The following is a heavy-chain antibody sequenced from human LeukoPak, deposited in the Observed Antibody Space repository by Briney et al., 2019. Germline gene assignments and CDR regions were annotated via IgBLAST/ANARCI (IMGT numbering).Heavy chain of an antibody. J-gene: IGHJ5*02. CDR2: ISAYNGNT. D-gene: IGHD3-9*01. CDR3: ARDQSNYDILTGYARWFDP. V-gene: IGHV1-18*01. CDR1: GYTFTSYG. Sequence: ASVKVSCKASGYTFTSYGISWVRQAPGQGLEWMGWISAYNGNTNYAQKLQGRVTMTTDTSTSTAYMELRSLRSDDTAVYYCARDQSNYDILTGYARWFDPWGQGTLVTVSS.